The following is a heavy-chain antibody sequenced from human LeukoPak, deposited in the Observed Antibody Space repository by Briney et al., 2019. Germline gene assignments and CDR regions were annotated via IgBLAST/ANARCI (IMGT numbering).Heavy chain of an antibody. J-gene: IGHJ6*04. Sequence: PSETLSLTCAVYGGSFSGYYWSWIRQPPGKGLEWIGEINHSGSTNYNPSLKSRVTISVDTSKNQFSLKLSSVTAADTAVCYCARGRSLGCMDVWGKGTTVTVSS. V-gene: IGHV4-34*01. D-gene: IGHD1-26*01. CDR2: INHSGST. CDR3: ARGRSLGCMDV. CDR1: GGSFSGYY.